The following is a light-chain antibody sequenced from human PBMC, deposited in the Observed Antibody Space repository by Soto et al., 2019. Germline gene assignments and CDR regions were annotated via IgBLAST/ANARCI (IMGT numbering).Light chain of an antibody. CDR2: EVS. J-gene: IGLJ1*01. CDR1: SSDVGGYNY. V-gene: IGLV2-14*01. CDR3: SSYTSSSIYYV. Sequence: QSALTQPASVSGSPGQSITISCTGTSSDVGGYNYVSWYQQHPGKAPKLMIYEVSNRPSGVSNRFSGSKSGNTASLTISGLQAEDGADYYCSSYTSSSIYYVFGTGTKVPS.